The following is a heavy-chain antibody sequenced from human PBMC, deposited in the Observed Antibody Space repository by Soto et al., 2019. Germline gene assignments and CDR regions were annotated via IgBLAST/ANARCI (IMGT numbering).Heavy chain of an antibody. V-gene: IGHV3-33*01. D-gene: IGHD3-10*01. CDR3: AREFGRYFDY. Sequence: PGGSLRLSCAASGFTFSSYGMQWVRQAPGKGLEWVAVIWYDGSNRYYADSVKGRFTISRDNSKNILYLEMNSLRAEDTAMYHCAREFGRYFDYWGQGSLVTVSS. CDR2: IWYDGSNR. CDR1: GFTFSSYG. J-gene: IGHJ4*02.